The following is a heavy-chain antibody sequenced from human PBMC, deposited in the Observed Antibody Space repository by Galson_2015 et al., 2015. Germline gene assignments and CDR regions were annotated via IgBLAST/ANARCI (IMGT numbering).Heavy chain of an antibody. CDR1: GFTFSSYC. D-gene: IGHD1-26*01. CDR2: ISSSIRTI. Sequence: SLRLSCAASGFTFSSYCMNWVRQAPGKGLEWVSYISSSIRTIYYADSVKGRFTISSDNAKNSLYLQMNSLRDEGTAVYYCARGEDMDVWGKGTPVTVSS. J-gene: IGHJ6*03. V-gene: IGHV3-48*02. CDR3: ARGEDMDV.